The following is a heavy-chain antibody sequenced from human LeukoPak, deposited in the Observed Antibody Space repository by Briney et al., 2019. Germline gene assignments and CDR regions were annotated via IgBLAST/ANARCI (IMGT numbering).Heavy chain of an antibody. D-gene: IGHD6-19*01. J-gene: IGHJ1*01. V-gene: IGHV3-15*01. CDR1: GFTFSNAW. CDR3: TTDPSSGWTAQEYFQH. CDR2: IKSKTDGGTT. Sequence: GGSLRLSCAASGFTFSNAWMSWVRQAPGKGLEWVGRIKSKTDGGTTDYAAPVKGRFTISRDDSKNTLYLQMNSLKIEDTAVYYCTTDPSSGWTAQEYFQHWGQGTLVTVSS.